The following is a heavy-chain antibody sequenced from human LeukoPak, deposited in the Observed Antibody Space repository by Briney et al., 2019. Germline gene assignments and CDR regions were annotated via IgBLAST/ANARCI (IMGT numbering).Heavy chain of an antibody. CDR3: ARESHYDILS. J-gene: IGHJ4*02. CDR2: ISSSSSTI. V-gene: IGHV3-48*04. CDR1: GFTFSSYS. Sequence: PGGSLRLSCAASGFTFSSYSMNWVRQAPGKGLEWVSYISSSSSTIYYADSVKGRFTISRDNAKSSLYLQMNSLRAEDTAVYYCARESHYDILSWGQGTLVTVSS. D-gene: IGHD3-9*01.